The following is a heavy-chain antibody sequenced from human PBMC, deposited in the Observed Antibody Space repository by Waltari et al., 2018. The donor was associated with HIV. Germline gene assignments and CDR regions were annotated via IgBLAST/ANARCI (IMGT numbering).Heavy chain of an antibody. J-gene: IGHJ4*02. V-gene: IGHV3-21*03. Sequence: EVQLVESGGGLVKPGGSLRLSCAASGFTFSTYNMNWVRQAPGKGLEWSSSISRVGSDIYYPDPFKGRFTLSRDNAKNALYLQMNSLRAEDTAVYSCAGGGYDYAWGTYRPFDYWGQGTLVTVPS. CDR3: AGGGYDYAWGTYRPFDY. D-gene: IGHD3-16*02. CDR2: ISRVGSDI. CDR1: GFTFSTYN.